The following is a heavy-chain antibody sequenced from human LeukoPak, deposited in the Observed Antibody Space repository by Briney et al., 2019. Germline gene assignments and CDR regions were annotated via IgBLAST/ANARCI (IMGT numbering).Heavy chain of an antibody. Sequence: GESLKISCKGSGYSFSSYWIGWVRQMPGKGPEWMVIIYPGDSDIKYSPSFEGQVTISADKSNSTAYLQWSSLKASDTAMYYCARRPSSGGYYFDYWGQGTLVTVSS. D-gene: IGHD3-16*01. CDR2: IYPGDSDI. J-gene: IGHJ4*02. V-gene: IGHV5-51*01. CDR1: GYSFSSYW. CDR3: ARRPSSGGYYFDY.